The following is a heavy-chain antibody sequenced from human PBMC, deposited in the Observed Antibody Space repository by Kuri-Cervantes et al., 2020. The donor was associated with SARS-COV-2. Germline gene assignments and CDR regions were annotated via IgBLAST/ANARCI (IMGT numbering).Heavy chain of an antibody. CDR3: ARDRTSLRFLEWLLSIYALDV. CDR1: GFSFSSYA. D-gene: IGHD3-3*01. J-gene: IGHJ3*01. CDR2: ISYDGSNK. Sequence: GESMKISCAASGFSFSSYAMHWLRQAPGKGLEWVAVISYDGSNKYYADSVKGRFTISRDNAKNSLYLQMNSLRAEDTAVYYCARDRTSLRFLEWLLSIYALDVWGQGTMVTVSS. V-gene: IGHV3-30*04.